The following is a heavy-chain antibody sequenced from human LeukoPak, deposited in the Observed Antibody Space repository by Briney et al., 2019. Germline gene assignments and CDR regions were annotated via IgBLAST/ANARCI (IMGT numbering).Heavy chain of an antibody. Sequence: GGSLRLSCSASGFTFSSYAMHWVRQAPGKGLEYVSAISSNGGSTHYADSVKGRFTISRDNSKNTLYLQMSSLRAEDTAVYYCVRAYGDYDYYYYGMDVWGQGTTVTVSS. CDR2: ISSNGGST. D-gene: IGHD4-17*01. CDR1: GFTFSSYA. V-gene: IGHV3-64D*06. CDR3: VRAYGDYDYYYYGMDV. J-gene: IGHJ6*02.